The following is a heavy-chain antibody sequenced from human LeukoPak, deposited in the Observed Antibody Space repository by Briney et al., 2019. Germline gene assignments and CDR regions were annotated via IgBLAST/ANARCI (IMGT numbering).Heavy chain of an antibody. CDR2: INLGGSER. D-gene: IGHD6-13*01. CDR1: GFTFSGHS. J-gene: IGHJ4*02. CDR3: GRVIAGAIDY. V-gene: IGHV3-7*01. Sequence: GGSLRLSCAASGFTFSGHSMTWVRQAPGKGLEWVANINLGGSERFYADFVKGRFTIARDNADNSMYLQMNSLRAEDTAVYYCGRVIAGAIDYWGQGTLVSVSS.